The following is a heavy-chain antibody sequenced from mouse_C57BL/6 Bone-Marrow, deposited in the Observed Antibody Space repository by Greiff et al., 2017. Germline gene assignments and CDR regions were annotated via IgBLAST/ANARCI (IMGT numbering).Heavy chain of an antibody. Sequence: VQLQQSGAELARPGASVKLSCKASGYTFTSYGISWVKQRTEQGLEWIGEIYPRSGNTYYNEKFKGKATLTADKSSSTAYMELRSLTSEDSAVYFCARGGNYRAWFAYWGQGTLVTVSA. J-gene: IGHJ3*01. CDR2: IYPRSGNT. CDR3: ARGGNYRAWFAY. D-gene: IGHD2-1*01. V-gene: IGHV1-81*01. CDR1: GYTFTSYG.